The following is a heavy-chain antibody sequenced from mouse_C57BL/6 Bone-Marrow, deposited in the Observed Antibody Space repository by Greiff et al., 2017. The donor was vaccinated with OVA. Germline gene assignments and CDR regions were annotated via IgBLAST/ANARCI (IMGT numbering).Heavy chain of an antibody. Sequence: QVQLQQPGAELVMPGASVKLSCKASGYTFTSYWMHWVKQRPGQGLEWIGEIDPSDSYTNYNQKFKGKSTLTVDKSSSTAYMQLSSLTSEDSAVYYCARGGVYYYGSDWGQGTLVTVSA. CDR2: IDPSDSYT. J-gene: IGHJ3*01. D-gene: IGHD1-1*01. V-gene: IGHV1-69*01. CDR1: GYTFTSYW. CDR3: ARGGVYYYGSD.